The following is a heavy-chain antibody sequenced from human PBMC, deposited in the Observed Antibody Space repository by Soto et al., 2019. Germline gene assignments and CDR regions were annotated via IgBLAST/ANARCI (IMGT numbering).Heavy chain of an antibody. CDR2: TYYRSRWYN. Sequence: PSQTLSLTCAISGDSVSSNNAAWNWIGQSPSRGLEWLGRTYYRSRWYNDYAVSVKSRITVNPDTSKNQFSLQLTSVTPEDTAVYYCAGTTSHYWYYMDVWGKGTTVTVSS. J-gene: IGHJ6*03. V-gene: IGHV6-1*01. D-gene: IGHD1-7*01. CDR3: AGTTSHYWYYMDV. CDR1: GDSVSSNNAA.